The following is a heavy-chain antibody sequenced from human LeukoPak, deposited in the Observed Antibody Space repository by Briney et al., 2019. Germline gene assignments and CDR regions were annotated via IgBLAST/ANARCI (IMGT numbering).Heavy chain of an antibody. D-gene: IGHD2-2*01. V-gene: IGHV4-34*01. CDR1: GGSFSGYY. Sequence: SETLSLTCAVYGGSFSGYYWSWIRQPPGKGLEWVGEINHSGSTNYNPSLNSRVTISVDTSKNQFSLKLSSVTAADTAVYYCARGYCSSTSCYQDWFDPWGQGNLVTVSS. CDR2: INHSGST. CDR3: ARGYCSSTSCYQDWFDP. J-gene: IGHJ5*02.